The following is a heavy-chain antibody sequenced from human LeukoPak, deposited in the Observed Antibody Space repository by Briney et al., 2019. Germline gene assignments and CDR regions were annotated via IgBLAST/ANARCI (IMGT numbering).Heavy chain of an antibody. V-gene: IGHV4-34*01. D-gene: IGHD2-15*01. CDR1: GGSFSGYY. J-gene: IGHJ4*02. CDR2: INHSGST. CDR3: ARETLGYCSGGSCYSSGFDY. Sequence: SETLSLTCAVYGGSFSGYYWSWIRQPPGKGLEWIGEINHSGSTNYNPSLKSRVTIPVDTAKNQFSLKLSSVTAADTAVYYCARETLGYCSGGSCYSSGFDYWGQGTLVTVSS.